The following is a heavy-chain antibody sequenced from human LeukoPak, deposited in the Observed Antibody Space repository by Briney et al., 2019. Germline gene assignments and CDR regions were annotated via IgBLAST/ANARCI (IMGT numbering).Heavy chain of an antibody. D-gene: IGHD3-3*01. CDR2: IYHSGST. Sequence: SETLSLTCTVSGYSISSGYYWGWIRQPPGKGLEWIGSIYHSGSTYYNPSLKSRVTISVDTSKNQFSLKLSSVTAADTAVYYCARVPAPDFWSGYYDYWGQGTLVTVSS. V-gene: IGHV4-38-2*02. J-gene: IGHJ4*02. CDR3: ARVPAPDFWSGYYDY. CDR1: GYSISSGYY.